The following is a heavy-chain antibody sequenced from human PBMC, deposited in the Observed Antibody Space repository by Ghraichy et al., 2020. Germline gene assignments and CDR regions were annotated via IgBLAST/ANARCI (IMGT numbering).Heavy chain of an antibody. CDR3: ARDRPYRGSGPY. V-gene: IGHV3-23*01. CDR2: ISGTDTTT. CDR1: GFTFSIYA. J-gene: IGHJ4*02. Sequence: GGSLRLSCAASGFTFSIYAMSWVRQAPGKGLEWVSTISGTDTTTYYADSVKGRFTISRDISKNTLYLQMNTLTAEDTAVYYCARDRPYRGSGPYWGQGTLVTVSS. D-gene: IGHD1-26*01.